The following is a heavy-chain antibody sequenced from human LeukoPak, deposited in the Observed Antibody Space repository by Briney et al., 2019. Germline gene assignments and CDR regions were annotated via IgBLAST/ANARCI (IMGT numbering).Heavy chain of an antibody. V-gene: IGHV4-34*01. CDR2: INHSGST. J-gene: IGHJ6*03. CDR1: GGSFSGYY. D-gene: IGHD3-22*01. Sequence: PSETLSLTCAVYGGSFSGYYWSWIRQPPGKGLEWIGEINHSGSTNYNPSLKSRVTISVDTSKNQFSLKLSSVTAADTAVYYCAREVLYYDSSGYYYDYYYYYYMDVWGKGTTVTVSS. CDR3: AREVLYYDSSGYYYDYYYYYYMDV.